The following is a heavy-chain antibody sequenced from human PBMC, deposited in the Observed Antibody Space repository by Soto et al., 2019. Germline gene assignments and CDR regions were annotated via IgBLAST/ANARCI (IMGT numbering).Heavy chain of an antibody. J-gene: IGHJ4*02. CDR2: IRAYNGYT. CDR3: ARASDGYRSGWYVGYFDY. Sequence: QVQLVQSGAEVKKPGASLKVSCKASGFTFTSYGISWVRQAPGQGLEWMGWIRAYNGYTNYAQKFQGTVTVTTDTSTSTAYMELRSLISDDTAVYYCARASDGYRSGWYVGYFDYWGQGTLVTVSS. V-gene: IGHV1-18*04. CDR1: GFTFTSYG. D-gene: IGHD6-19*01.